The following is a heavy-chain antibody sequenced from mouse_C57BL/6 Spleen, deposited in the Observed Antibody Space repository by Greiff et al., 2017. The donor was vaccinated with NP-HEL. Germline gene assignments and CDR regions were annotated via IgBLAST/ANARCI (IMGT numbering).Heavy chain of an antibody. CDR3: ASEGGLLWAMDY. D-gene: IGHD2-10*01. J-gene: IGHJ4*01. CDR1: GYSITSGYY. V-gene: IGHV3-6*01. Sequence: DVQLQESGPGLVKPSQSLSLTCSVTGYSITSGYYWNLIRQFPGNKLEWMGYISYDGSNNYNPSLKNRISITRDTSKNQFFLKLNSVTTEDTATYYCASEGGLLWAMDYWGQGTSVTVSS. CDR2: ISYDGSN.